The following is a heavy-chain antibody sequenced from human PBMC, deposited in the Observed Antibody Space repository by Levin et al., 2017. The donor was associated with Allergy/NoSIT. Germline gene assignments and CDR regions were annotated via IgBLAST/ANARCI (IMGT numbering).Heavy chain of an antibody. CDR2: INPNSGGT. CDR1: GYTFTGYY. V-gene: IGHV1-2*02. Sequence: GESLKISCKASGYTFTGYYMHWVRQAPGQGLEWMGWINPNSGGTNYAQKFQGRVTMTRDTSISTAYMELSRLRSDDTAVYYCLTLSVVAGDYWGQGTLVTVSS. J-gene: IGHJ4*02. D-gene: IGHD6-19*01. CDR3: LTLSVVAGDY.